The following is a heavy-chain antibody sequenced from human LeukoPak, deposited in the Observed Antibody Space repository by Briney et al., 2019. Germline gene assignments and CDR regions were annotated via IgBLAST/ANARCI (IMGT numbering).Heavy chain of an antibody. Sequence: PSETLSLTCTVSGYSISNTYYWGWIRQPPGKGLEWIGSIYHSGSTYYNPSLKSRVTISVDTSKNQFSLKLSSVTAADTAVYYCASTPRIAAAGTSLGSYFDYWGQGTLVTVSS. V-gene: IGHV4-38-2*02. D-gene: IGHD6-13*01. J-gene: IGHJ4*02. CDR1: GYSISNTYY. CDR2: IYHSGST. CDR3: ASTPRIAAAGTSLGSYFDY.